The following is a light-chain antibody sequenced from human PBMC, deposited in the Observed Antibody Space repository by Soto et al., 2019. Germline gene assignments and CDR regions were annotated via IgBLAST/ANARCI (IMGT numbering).Light chain of an antibody. CDR2: TND. V-gene: IGLV1-47*02. Sequence: QSVLTQPPSASGTPGQRVIISCSGSSSNIGGNYVYWYQQFPRTAPKLLIHTNDQRHSGVPDRFSGSKSDTSASLAISGLRSEDEADYYCAAWDDSLNGYVFGTGTKLTVL. CDR1: SSNIGGNY. J-gene: IGLJ1*01. CDR3: AAWDDSLNGYV.